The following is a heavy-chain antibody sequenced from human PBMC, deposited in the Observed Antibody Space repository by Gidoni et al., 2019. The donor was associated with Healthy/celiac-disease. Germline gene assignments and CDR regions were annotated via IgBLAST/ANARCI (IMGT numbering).Heavy chain of an antibody. V-gene: IGHV3-21*01. J-gene: IGHJ5*02. CDR1: GFTFSSYS. Sequence: EVQLVESGGGLVKPGGSLRLYCAASGFTFSSYSMNWVRQAPGKGLEWVSSISSSSSYIYYADSLKGRFTISRDNANNSLYLQMNRLRAEDTAVYYCASLVAATNWFDPWGQGTLVTVSS. CDR2: ISSSSSYI. CDR3: ASLVAATNWFDP. D-gene: IGHD6-19*01.